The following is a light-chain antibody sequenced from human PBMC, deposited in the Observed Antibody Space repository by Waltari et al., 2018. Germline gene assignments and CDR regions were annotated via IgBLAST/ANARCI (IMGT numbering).Light chain of an antibody. CDR2: EIN. CDR3: CSFTNSRNFDV. CDR1: SGDVGSHDL. V-gene: IGLV2-23*02. J-gene: IGLJ1*01. Sequence: QSALTQPASVSGSPGQSITISCTGNSGDVGSHDLVSWYQQHPGKAPKLIIYEINKRPSGVSNRFSGSKSGKTASLTISGLQAEDEADYYCCSFTNSRNFDVFGTGTKVTVL.